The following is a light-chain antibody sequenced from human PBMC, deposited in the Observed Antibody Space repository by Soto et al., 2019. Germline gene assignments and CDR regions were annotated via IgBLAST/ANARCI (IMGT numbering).Light chain of an antibody. CDR3: SSYAGNNAHV. CDR1: SSDVGGHNY. Sequence: QAVLTQPPSASGSPGQSVTISCTGTSSDVGGHNYVSWYQQHPGKAPKLMIYEVSKRPSGVPDRFSGSKSDNTASLTVSGLQAEDEADYPCSSYAGNNAHVFGTGTRSPS. CDR2: EVS. V-gene: IGLV2-8*01. J-gene: IGLJ1*01.